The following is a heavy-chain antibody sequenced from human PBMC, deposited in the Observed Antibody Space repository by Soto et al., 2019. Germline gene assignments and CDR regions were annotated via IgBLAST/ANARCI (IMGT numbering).Heavy chain of an antibody. J-gene: IGHJ6*02. Sequence: GASVKVSCKASGGTFSSYAISWVRQAPGQGLEWMGGIIPIFGTANYARKFQGRVTITADESTSTAYMEPSSLRSEDTAVYYCARDRRESSTYYYYGMDVWGQGTTVTVSS. V-gene: IGHV1-69*13. D-gene: IGHD3-16*02. CDR1: GGTFSSYA. CDR2: IIPIFGTA. CDR3: ARDRRESSTYYYYGMDV.